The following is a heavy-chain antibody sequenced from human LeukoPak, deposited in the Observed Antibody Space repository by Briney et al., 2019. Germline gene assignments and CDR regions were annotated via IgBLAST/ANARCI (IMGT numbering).Heavy chain of an antibody. CDR3: ARDRMGGNWASFDY. V-gene: IGHV3-21*01. CDR1: GFTFSSYS. J-gene: IGHJ4*02. CDR2: ISSSISYI. Sequence: GGSLRLSCAASGFTFSSYSMNWVRQAPGKGLEWVSSISSSISYIYYADSVKVRFTISRDNSKNSLYLQMNSLRAEDTAVYYCARDRMGGNWASFDYWGQGTLVTVSS. D-gene: IGHD7-27*01.